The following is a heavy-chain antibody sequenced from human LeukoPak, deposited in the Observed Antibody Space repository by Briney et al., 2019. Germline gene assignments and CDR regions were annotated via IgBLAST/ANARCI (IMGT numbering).Heavy chain of an antibody. CDR1: GFTVSSNY. V-gene: IGHV3-53*01. CDR3: ARDKSSSPDYAFDI. Sequence: GGSLRLSCAASGFTVSSNYMSWVRQAPGKGLEWVPILYSGGTTYYADSVKGRFTISRDNAKNSLYLQMNSLRAEDTAVYYCARDKSSSPDYAFDIWGQGTMVTVSS. CDR2: LYSGGTT. D-gene: IGHD6-6*01. J-gene: IGHJ3*02.